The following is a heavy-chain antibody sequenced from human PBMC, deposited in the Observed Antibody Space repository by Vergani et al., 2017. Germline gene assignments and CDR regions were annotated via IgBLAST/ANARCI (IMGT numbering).Heavy chain of an antibody. CDR3: ASPLSGMYDFLTGSHRGPLDV. Sequence: QVQLVESGGGVVQPGRSLRLSCAASGFPFRTYAMHWVRQAPGKGLEWVAVISFDGTNKYSADSVKGRFTISRHNSKNTLYMQMNRLRTEDTAVYYCASPLSGMYDFLTGSHRGPLDVWGKGTTVTVSS. J-gene: IGHJ6*04. V-gene: IGHV3-30*04. D-gene: IGHD3-9*01. CDR2: ISFDGTNK. CDR1: GFPFRTYA.